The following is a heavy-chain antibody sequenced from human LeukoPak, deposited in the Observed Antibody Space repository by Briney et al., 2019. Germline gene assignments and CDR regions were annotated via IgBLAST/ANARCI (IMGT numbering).Heavy chain of an antibody. CDR2: LYPGDSDT. D-gene: IGHD5-12*01. J-gene: IGHJ4*02. Sequence: KCGESLKISCKGSGYSFPNYWIGWVRQMPGKGLEWLGILYPGDSDTRYSPSFQGQVTISADKSISTAYLQWSSLKASDTAMYYCASRLRERFDSWGQGTLVTVSS. CDR1: GYSFPNYW. CDR3: ASRLRERFDS. V-gene: IGHV5-51*01.